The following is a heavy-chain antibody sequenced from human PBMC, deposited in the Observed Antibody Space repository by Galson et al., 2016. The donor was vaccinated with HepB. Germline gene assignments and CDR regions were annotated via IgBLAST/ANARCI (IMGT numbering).Heavy chain of an antibody. Sequence: SLRLSCAASGFTFSTYAMHWVRQAPGKGLEWLGVISFDGSKNHYADSVKGRFTISRDDSKNTVYLQMNSLRADATAVYYCAVLGGMAGFDYWGQGTLVTVSS. CDR1: GFTFSTYA. J-gene: IGHJ4*02. CDR3: AVLGGMAGFDY. D-gene: IGHD6-19*01. CDR2: ISFDGSKN. V-gene: IGHV3-30*03.